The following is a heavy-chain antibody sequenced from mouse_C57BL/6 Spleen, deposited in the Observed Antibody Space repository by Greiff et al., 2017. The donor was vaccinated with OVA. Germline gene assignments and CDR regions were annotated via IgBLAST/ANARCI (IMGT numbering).Heavy chain of an antibody. CDR2: ISSGSSTI. CDR1: GFTFSDYG. CDR3: ARAATVVAMDY. D-gene: IGHD1-1*01. J-gene: IGHJ4*01. Sequence: EVQLVESGGGLVKPGGSLKLSCAASGFTFSDYGMHWVRQAPEKGMEWVAYISSGSSTIYYADTVKGRFTISRDNAKNTLFLQMTSLRSEDTAMYYCARAATVVAMDYWGQGTSVTVSS. V-gene: IGHV5-17*01.